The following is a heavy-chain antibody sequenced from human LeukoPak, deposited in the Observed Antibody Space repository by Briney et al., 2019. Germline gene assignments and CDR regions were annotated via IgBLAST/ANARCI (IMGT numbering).Heavy chain of an antibody. Sequence: SETLSLTCTVSGYSISSGYYWGWIRQPPGKGLEWIGSIYHSGNTYYNPPLKSRVTISVDTSKNQFSLKLSSVTAADTAVYYCASVFTPDLQLDYWGQGTLVTVSS. J-gene: IGHJ4*02. D-gene: IGHD1-14*01. V-gene: IGHV4-38-2*02. CDR1: GYSISSGYY. CDR3: ASVFTPDLQLDY. CDR2: IYHSGNT.